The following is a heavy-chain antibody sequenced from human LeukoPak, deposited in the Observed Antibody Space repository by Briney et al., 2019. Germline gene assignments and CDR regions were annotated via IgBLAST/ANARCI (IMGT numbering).Heavy chain of an antibody. J-gene: IGHJ4*02. CDR1: GYTFTGYY. V-gene: IGHV1-2*02. CDR3: ARDPPAGNKWELLLAWYFDY. CDR2: INPNSGGT. Sequence: GASVKVSCKASGYTFTGYYMHWVRQAPGQGLEWMGWINPNSGGTNYAQKFQGRVTMTRDTSISTAYMELSRLRSDDTAVYYCARDPPAGNKWELLLAWYFDYWGQGTLVTVSS. D-gene: IGHD1-26*01.